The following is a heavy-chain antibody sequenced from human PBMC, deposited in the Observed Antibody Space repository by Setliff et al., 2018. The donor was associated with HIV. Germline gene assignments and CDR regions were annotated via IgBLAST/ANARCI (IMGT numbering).Heavy chain of an antibody. D-gene: IGHD3-10*01. CDR1: GDSIKDYY. CDR2: MSFSANS. Sequence: PSETLSLTCNVSGDSIKDYYWSWIRQPPGKGLEWLGYMSFSANSNYNPSLKNRITISIDTSKNQFSLRLKSVTAADAAIYHCARGAGAFGAKRDSWGQGSLVTVS. J-gene: IGHJ5*02. V-gene: IGHV4-59*01. CDR3: ARGAGAFGAKRDS.